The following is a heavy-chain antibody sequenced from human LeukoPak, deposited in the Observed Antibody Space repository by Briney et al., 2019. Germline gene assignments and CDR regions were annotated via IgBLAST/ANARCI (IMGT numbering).Heavy chain of an antibody. CDR1: GGSISSSSYY. CDR3: ARGRQQLSH. D-gene: IGHD6-13*01. Sequence: PSETLSLTCTVSGGSISSSSYYWGWIRQPPGKGLEWIGSIYYSGSTYYNPSLKSRVTISVDTSKNQFSLKLSSVTAADTAVYYCARGRQQLSHWGQGTLVTVSS. CDR2: IYYSGST. J-gene: IGHJ4*02. V-gene: IGHV4-39*07.